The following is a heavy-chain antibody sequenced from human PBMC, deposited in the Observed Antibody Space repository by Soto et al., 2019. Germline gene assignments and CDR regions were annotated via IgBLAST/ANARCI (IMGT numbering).Heavy chain of an antibody. V-gene: IGHV3-30*18. J-gene: IGHJ6*02. CDR1: GFTFSSYG. Sequence: GGSLRLSCAASGFTFSSYGMHWVRQAPGKGLEWVAVISYDGSNKYYADSVKGRFTISRENSKNTLYLQMNSLRAEDTAVYYCAKDGPRAVWGGIAAAGYYYYYGMDVWGQGTTVTVSS. CDR2: ISYDGSNK. CDR3: AKDGPRAVWGGIAAAGYYYYYGMDV. D-gene: IGHD6-13*01.